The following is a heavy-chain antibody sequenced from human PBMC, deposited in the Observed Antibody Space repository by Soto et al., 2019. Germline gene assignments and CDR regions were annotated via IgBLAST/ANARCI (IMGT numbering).Heavy chain of an antibody. V-gene: IGHV1-3*01. CDR3: ASSNIVAAPYGMDV. CDR2: IHAGNGNT. J-gene: IGHJ6*02. CDR1: GYTFTNYA. Sequence: ASVKVSCKASGYTFTNYAMHWVRQAPGQRLEWMGWIHAGNGNTKYSQKFQGRVTITRDTSASTAYMELSSLRSEDTAVYYCASSNIVAAPYGMDVWGQGTTVTVSS. D-gene: IGHD5-12*01.